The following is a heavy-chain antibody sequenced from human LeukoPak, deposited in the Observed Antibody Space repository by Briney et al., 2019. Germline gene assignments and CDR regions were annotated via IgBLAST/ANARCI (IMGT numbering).Heavy chain of an antibody. D-gene: IGHD6-13*01. CDR3: AKDTVPYSSSWYGGDY. V-gene: IGHV3-9*01. Sequence: GGSLRHSCAASGFTFDDYAMHWVRQAPGKGLEWVSGISWNSGSIGYADSVKGRFTISRDNAKNSLYLQMNSLRAEDTALYYCAKDTVPYSSSWYGGDYWGQGTLVTVSS. CDR2: ISWNSGSI. J-gene: IGHJ4*02. CDR1: GFTFDDYA.